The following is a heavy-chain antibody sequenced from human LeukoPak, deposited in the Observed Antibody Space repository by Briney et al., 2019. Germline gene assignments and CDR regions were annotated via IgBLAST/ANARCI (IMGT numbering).Heavy chain of an antibody. D-gene: IGHD3-10*01. J-gene: IGHJ4*02. CDR2: INPNGGGT. Sequence: GASVKVSCKASGYTFTGYYMHWVRQAPGQGLEWMGWINPNGGGTNYAQKFQGRVTMTTDTSISTAYMELGGLRYGDTAVYYCARVSSSGDYYDNWGQGTLVTVSS. CDR3: ARVSSSGDYYDN. CDR1: GYTFTGYY. V-gene: IGHV1-2*02.